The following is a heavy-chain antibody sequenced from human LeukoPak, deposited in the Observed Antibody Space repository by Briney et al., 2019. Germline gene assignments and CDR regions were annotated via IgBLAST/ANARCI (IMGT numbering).Heavy chain of an antibody. J-gene: IGHJ3*02. Sequence: SETLSLTCTVSGYSISSGYYRAWIRQPPGKGLEWIVYIYYNGSTNYNPSLKSRVTISVDTSKNQFSLRLSSVTAADTAVYYCARADLNYDSSGYRFYAFDIWGQGTMVTVSS. CDR2: IYYNGST. V-gene: IGHV4-61*01. CDR3: ARADLNYDSSGYRFYAFDI. CDR1: GYSISSGYY. D-gene: IGHD3-22*01.